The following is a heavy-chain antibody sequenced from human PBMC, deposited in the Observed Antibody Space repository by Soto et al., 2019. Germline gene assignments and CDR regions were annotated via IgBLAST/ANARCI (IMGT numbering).Heavy chain of an antibody. J-gene: IGHJ4*02. CDR1: GGSISTNNW. V-gene: IGHV4-4*02. CDR3: ARLGYCSAGTCYNFDH. D-gene: IGHD2-15*01. Sequence: SETLSLTCAVSGGSISTNNWWSWVRQPPGKGLEWIGEIHPRGSTNYNPSLTSRVTMSLDKSKDQFSLRLNSVTAADTAVYYCARLGYCSAGTCYNFDHWGQGTLVTVYS. CDR2: IHPRGST.